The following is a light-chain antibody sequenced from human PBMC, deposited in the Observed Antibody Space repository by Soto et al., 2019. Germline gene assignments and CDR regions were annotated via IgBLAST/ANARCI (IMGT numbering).Light chain of an antibody. CDR3: QQYYSTPWT. Sequence: DIVMTQPPDSLAVSLGERATINCKSSQSIFYSSNNKNYLTWYQQKPGQPPKLLIYWASTRESRVPDRFSGSGSGTDFTLTISSLQAEDVAVYDCQQYYSTPWTVGQGTKV. J-gene: IGKJ1*01. V-gene: IGKV4-1*01. CDR2: WAS. CDR1: QSIFYSSNNKNY.